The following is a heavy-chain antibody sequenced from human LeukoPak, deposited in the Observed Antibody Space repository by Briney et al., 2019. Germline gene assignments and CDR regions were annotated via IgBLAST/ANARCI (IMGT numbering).Heavy chain of an antibody. V-gene: IGHV3-23*01. CDR3: AKDDDWGRFNH. CDR2: ISPRGDIT. J-gene: IGHJ1*01. Sequence: GGSLRLSCAASGFSFRSHGMNWVRQAPGKGLEWVSGISPRGDITYYKDSVRGRSTISRDNFKNTVSLQLNSLRAEDTAMYYCAKDDDWGRFNHWGQGTLVTVSS. D-gene: IGHD3-16*01. CDR1: GFSFRSHG.